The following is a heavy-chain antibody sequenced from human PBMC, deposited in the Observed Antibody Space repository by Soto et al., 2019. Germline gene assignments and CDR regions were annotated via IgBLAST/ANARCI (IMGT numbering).Heavy chain of an antibody. CDR2: IGTRSDI. V-gene: IGHV3-21*01. Sequence: LRLSCVASGFTFSTYSMNWVRQAPGKGLEWVSTIGTRSDIYYAESVKGRFTISRDNAKNSLSLQMNSLRVEDTAVYYCAREETAWPLAYGLDVWGQGTAVTVSS. CDR1: GFTFSTYS. D-gene: IGHD2-21*02. CDR3: AREETAWPLAYGLDV. J-gene: IGHJ6*02.